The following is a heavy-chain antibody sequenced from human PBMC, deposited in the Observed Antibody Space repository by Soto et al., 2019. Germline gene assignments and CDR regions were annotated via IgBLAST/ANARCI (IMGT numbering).Heavy chain of an antibody. CDR3: ARDDEDGSYCDLGY. V-gene: IGHV3-30-3*01. CDR2: FRRNGNNK. CDR1: GFTFRGYC. Sequence: LRLSCATSGFTFRGYCMNWGRQSPGKGLEWVGDFRRNGNNKYYADSVKGRFTISRDNSKNTLYLQMNSLRTEDTAMYYCARDDEDGSYCDLGYWGQGTLVTVSS. J-gene: IGHJ4*02. D-gene: IGHD3-10*01.